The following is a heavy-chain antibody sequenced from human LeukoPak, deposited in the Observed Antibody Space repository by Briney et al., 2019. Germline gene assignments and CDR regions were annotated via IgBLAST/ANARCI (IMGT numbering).Heavy chain of an antibody. V-gene: IGHV4-34*01. CDR1: GGSFSDYS. Sequence: SETLSLTCAVFGGSFSDYSWTWIRQTPGKGLEWIGEINHSGGTNYNPSLKSRLTISVDTSKNQFSLNLTSVTAADTAVYYCASGVGEFFPDAFNIWGQGTMVGVFS. D-gene: IGHD3-10*01. J-gene: IGHJ3*02. CDR3: ASGVGEFFPDAFNI. CDR2: INHSGGT.